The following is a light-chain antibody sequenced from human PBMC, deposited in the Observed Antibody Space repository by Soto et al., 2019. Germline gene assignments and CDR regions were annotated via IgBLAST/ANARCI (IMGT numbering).Light chain of an antibody. J-gene: IGKJ5*01. CDR1: QSVPRNY. CDR3: QQYGRSIT. Sequence: EIVLTPSPGTPSFSPGERAPLSRRASQSVPRNYLAWYQQKPGQAPRLLIYGTSSRATGIPDRFSGSGSGTDFTLTISRLEPEDFAVFYCQQYGRSITFGQGTRLEI. V-gene: IGKV3-20*01. CDR2: GTS.